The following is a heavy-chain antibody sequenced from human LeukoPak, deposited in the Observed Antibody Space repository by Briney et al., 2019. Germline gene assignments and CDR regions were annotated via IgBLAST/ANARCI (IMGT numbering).Heavy chain of an antibody. CDR2: ISDKGTT. Sequence: SESLSLTCAVSGVSINSHYWSWIRQSPGWGLEWIGHISDKGTTKYNPSLKSRVIIWADTSKNHLSLNLTSVLAADTAIYYCARRDAGWNYCDYWGQGILVTVSS. D-gene: IGHD6-19*01. CDR1: GVSINSHY. CDR3: ARRDAGWNYCDY. J-gene: IGHJ4*02. V-gene: IGHV4-59*08.